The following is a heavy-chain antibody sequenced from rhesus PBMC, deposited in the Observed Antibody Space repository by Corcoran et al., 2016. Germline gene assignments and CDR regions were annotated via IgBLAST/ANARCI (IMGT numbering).Heavy chain of an antibody. CDR1: GYSISSGYG. V-gene: IGHV4-127*01. J-gene: IGHJ2*01. D-gene: IGHD6-31*01. CDR2: ICGSSGST. Sequence: QVQLQESGPGLVKPSETLSLTCAVSGYSISSGYGWSWIRQPPGKGLEWIGYICGSSGSTNYNPSLKSRVTISKDTSKNQFSLKLSSVTAADTAVYYCARARRGSGWYFDLWGPGTPITISS. CDR3: ARARRGSGWYFDL.